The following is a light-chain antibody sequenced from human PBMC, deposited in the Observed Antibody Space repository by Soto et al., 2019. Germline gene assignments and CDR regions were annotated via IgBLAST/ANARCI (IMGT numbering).Light chain of an antibody. CDR3: HSYDRRLSGGSLV. V-gene: IGLV1-40*01. J-gene: IGLJ2*01. CDR1: SSNIGTGYD. Sequence: QSVLTQPPSVSGAPGQRVTISCNGSSSNIGTGYDVHWYQQLPGTPPRLLIYGNTNRPSGVPDRFSGSKSATSASLAIPGLQGVDEDDDYCHSYDRRLSGGSLVFGGGTKLTVL. CDR2: GNT.